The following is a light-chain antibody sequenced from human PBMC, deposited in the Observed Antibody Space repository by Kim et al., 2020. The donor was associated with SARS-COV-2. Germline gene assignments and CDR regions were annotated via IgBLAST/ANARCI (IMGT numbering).Light chain of an antibody. Sequence: VSPGQTASITCSGDKLGDKYACWYQQKPGQSPVLVIYQDSKRPSGIPERFSGSNSGNTATLTISGTQAVDEADYYCQAWDSSTGVFGGGTQLTVL. CDR1: KLGDKY. CDR3: QAWDSSTGV. J-gene: IGLJ2*01. CDR2: QDS. V-gene: IGLV3-1*01.